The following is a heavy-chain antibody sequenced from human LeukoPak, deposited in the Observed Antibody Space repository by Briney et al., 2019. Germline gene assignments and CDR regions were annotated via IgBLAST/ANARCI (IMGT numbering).Heavy chain of an antibody. CDR3: ARGKYYYDSSGYYYKRFDY. Sequence: GGSLRLSCAASGSTFSSYWMHWVRQAPGKGLVWVSRINSDGSSTSYADSVKGRFTIYRDNAKNTLYLQMNSLRAEDTAVYYCARGKYYYDSSGYYYKRFDYWGQGTLVTVSS. CDR2: INSDGSST. D-gene: IGHD3-22*01. J-gene: IGHJ4*02. V-gene: IGHV3-74*01. CDR1: GSTFSSYW.